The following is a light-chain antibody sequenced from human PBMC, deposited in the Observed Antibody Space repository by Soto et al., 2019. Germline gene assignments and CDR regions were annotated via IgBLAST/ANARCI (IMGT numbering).Light chain of an antibody. J-gene: IGKJ3*01. Sequence: DIPLTQSPSFLSASVGDRVTITCRARQGIRSDLAWYQQKPGKAPNLLIYAAATSQSGVPSRFSGGGSGTEVTLPITSLQPEDFATYYCQQLNTYPRVSFGPGTKVDIK. CDR2: AAA. CDR3: QQLNTYPRVS. V-gene: IGKV1-9*01. CDR1: QGIRSD.